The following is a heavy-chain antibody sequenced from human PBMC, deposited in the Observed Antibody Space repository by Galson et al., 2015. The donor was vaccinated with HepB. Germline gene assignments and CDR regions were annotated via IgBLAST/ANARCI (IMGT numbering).Heavy chain of an antibody. CDR2: ISYDGSNK. D-gene: IGHD6-6*01. CDR3: ARDREYSSSSHYYYYMDV. J-gene: IGHJ6*03. CDR1: GFTFSSYA. Sequence: SLRLSCAASGFTFSSYAMHWVRQAPGKGLEWVAVISYDGSNKYYADSVKGRFTISRDNSKNTLYLQMNSLRAEDTAVYYCARDREYSSSSHYYYYMDVWGKGTTVTVSS. V-gene: IGHV3-30-3*01.